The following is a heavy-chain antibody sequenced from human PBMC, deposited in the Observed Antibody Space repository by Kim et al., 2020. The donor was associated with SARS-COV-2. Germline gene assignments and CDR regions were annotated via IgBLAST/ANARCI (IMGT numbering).Heavy chain of an antibody. Sequence: SVKGRLTNSRDNAKNSLYLQMNSLRAEDTAVYYCARGGYSGYDYGSEVDYWGQGTLVTVSS. CDR3: ARGGYSGYDYGSEVDY. J-gene: IGHJ4*02. V-gene: IGHV3-11*06. D-gene: IGHD5-12*01.